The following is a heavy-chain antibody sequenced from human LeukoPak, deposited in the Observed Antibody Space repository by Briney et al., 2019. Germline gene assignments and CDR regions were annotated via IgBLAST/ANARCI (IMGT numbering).Heavy chain of an antibody. CDR2: ISAYNGNT. Sequence: ASVKVSCKASGYTFTSYGISWVRQAPGQGLEWMGWISAYNGNTNYAQKLQGRVTMTTDTSTSTAYMELRSLRSDDTAVYYCTRGLEFLEWLPELDYWGQGTLITVSS. CDR1: GYTFTSYG. J-gene: IGHJ4*02. V-gene: IGHV1-18*01. CDR3: TRGLEFLEWLPELDY. D-gene: IGHD3-3*01.